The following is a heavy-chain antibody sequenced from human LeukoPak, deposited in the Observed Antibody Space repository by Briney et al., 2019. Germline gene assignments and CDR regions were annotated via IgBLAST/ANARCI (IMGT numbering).Heavy chain of an antibody. D-gene: IGHD5-18*01. J-gene: IGHJ5*02. CDR2: INHSGST. CDR3: ARGARGYSYGYKRPWFDP. V-gene: IGHV4-34*01. Sequence: SETLSLTCAVYGGSFSGYYWSWVRQPPGKGLEWIGEINHSGSTNYNPSLKGRVTISVDTSKNQFSLKLSSVTAADTAVYYCARGARGYSYGYKRPWFDPWGQGTLVTVSS. CDR1: GGSFSGYY.